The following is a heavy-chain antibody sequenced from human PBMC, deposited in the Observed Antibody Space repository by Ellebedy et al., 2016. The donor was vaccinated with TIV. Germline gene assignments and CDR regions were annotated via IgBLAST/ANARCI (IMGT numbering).Heavy chain of an antibody. CDR3: ATDGSYGDYRSPAHAFEF. D-gene: IGHD4-17*01. Sequence: GESLKISCAAPGFTFSSYWMSWVRQAPGKGLEWVANINQDGSVKYYVDSVKGRFTISRDNAKNSLYLQMISLGADDTAVYYCATDGSYGDYRSPAHAFEFWGQGTMVTVSS. J-gene: IGHJ3*01. CDR1: GFTFSSYW. CDR2: INQDGSVK. V-gene: IGHV3-7*01.